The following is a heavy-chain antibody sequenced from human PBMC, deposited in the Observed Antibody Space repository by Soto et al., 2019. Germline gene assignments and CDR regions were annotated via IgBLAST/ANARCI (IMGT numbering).Heavy chain of an antibody. CDR1: GFTFSSYE. J-gene: IGHJ5*02. CDR3: ARSWGNWFDP. D-gene: IGHD7-27*01. Sequence: EVQLVESGGGLVQPGGSLRLSCAASGFTFSSYEMNWVRQAPGKGLEWGSYISSSGSTIYYADSVKGRFTISRDHAKNSLYLQMNSLRAEDTAVYYCARSWGNWFDPWGQGTLVTVSS. V-gene: IGHV3-48*03. CDR2: ISSSGSTI.